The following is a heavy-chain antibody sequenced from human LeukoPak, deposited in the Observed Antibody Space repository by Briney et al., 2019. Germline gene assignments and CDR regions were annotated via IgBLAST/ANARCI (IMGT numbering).Heavy chain of an antibody. CDR2: ISGDGTDK. V-gene: IGHV3-23*01. J-gene: IGHJ4*02. D-gene: IGHD2-15*01. CDR3: AKGGHYSFFDY. CDR1: GLTFRNYA. Sequence: GGSLSLSCAASGLTFRNYAMTWVRQAPGKGLEWVSTISGDGTDKYFADSVKGRFTISRDNSKSTVSLQMNSLRVEDMAVYYCAKGGHYSFFDYWGQGTLVTVSS.